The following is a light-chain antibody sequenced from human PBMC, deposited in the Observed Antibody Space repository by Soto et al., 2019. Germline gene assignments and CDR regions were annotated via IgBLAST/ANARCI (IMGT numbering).Light chain of an antibody. CDR2: DAS. J-gene: IGKJ2*01. Sequence: EIVLTQSPATLSLSPGERATLSCRASQSFSSYLAWYQQKPGQAPRLLIYDASNRATGIPARFSGSGSGTDFTLTFSSLEPEDFAVYFCQQRSDWLGTFGQGTKLEIK. CDR3: QQRSDWLGT. V-gene: IGKV3-11*01. CDR1: QSFSSY.